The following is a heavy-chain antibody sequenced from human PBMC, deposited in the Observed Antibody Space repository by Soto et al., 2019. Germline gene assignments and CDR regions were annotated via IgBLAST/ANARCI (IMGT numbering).Heavy chain of an antibody. CDR3: AKGDYDPTGWLDP. V-gene: IGHV1-69*13. D-gene: IGHD3-22*01. CDR2: FIPIFGTA. J-gene: IGHJ5*02. CDR1: RATFSGYS. Sequence: SVKVSCKASRATFSGYSISWLRQAPGQGLEWVGGFIPIFGTANYAQKFQGRVTITADESTYTAYMELTSLSSEDTAGYYCAKGDYDPTGWLDPWGQGTLVTVSS.